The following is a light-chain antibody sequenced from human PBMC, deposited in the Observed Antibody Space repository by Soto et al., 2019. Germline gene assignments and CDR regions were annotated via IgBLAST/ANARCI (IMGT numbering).Light chain of an antibody. V-gene: IGLV2-14*01. CDR3: SSYTSSSTLYV. CDR1: SSDVGGYNC. J-gene: IGLJ1*01. Sequence: QSALTQPASVSGSPGQSITISCTGTSSDVGGYNCVSWYQQHPGKAPKLMIYDVSNRPSGVSNRFSGSKSGNTASLTISGLQAEYEAEYSCSSYTSSSTLYVFGTGTKVTVL. CDR2: DVS.